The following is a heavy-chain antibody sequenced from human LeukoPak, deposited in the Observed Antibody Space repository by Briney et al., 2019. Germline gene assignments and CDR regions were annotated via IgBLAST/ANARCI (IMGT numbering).Heavy chain of an antibody. CDR3: ARVREAFDI. V-gene: IGHV1-18*01. Sequence: APVKPCCTASGYTFTSYGISWVRQSPGQGLEWMGWISAYNGNTNYAQKLQGRVTMTTDTSTSTAYMELRSLRSDDTAVYYCARVREAFDIWGHERLVSVSS. J-gene: IGHJ3*02. D-gene: IGHD3-10*01. CDR1: GYTFTSYG. CDR2: ISAYNGNT.